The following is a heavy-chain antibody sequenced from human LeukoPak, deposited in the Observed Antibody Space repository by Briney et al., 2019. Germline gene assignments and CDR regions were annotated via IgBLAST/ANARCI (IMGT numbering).Heavy chain of an antibody. J-gene: IGHJ4*02. CDR1: GGSINSGTYY. Sequence: SETLSLTCTVSGGSINSGTYYWGWVRQPPGKGLEWIGTIYYSGNTYHNPSLKSRVTISIGTSKNQFSLKLSSVTAADTAVYYCARLPSGTFDYWGQGTLVTVSS. V-gene: IGHV4-39*01. CDR2: IYYSGNT. D-gene: IGHD6-13*01. CDR3: ARLPSGTFDY.